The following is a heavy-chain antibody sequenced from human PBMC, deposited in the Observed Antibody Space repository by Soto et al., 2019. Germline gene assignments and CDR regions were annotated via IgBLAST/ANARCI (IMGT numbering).Heavy chain of an antibody. J-gene: IGHJ4*02. D-gene: IGHD2-15*01. CDR2: INAGNGNT. CDR3: ERGPGGPAGPGDY. V-gene: IGHV1-3*01. CDR1: GYTFTSYA. Sequence: QVQLVQSGAEVKKPGASVKVSCKASGYTFTSYAMHWVRQAPGQRLEWMGWINAGNGNTKYSQKYQGRVTITRDTSASTAYMELSSLRSEDTAVYYCERGPGGPAGPGDYWGQGTLVTVAS.